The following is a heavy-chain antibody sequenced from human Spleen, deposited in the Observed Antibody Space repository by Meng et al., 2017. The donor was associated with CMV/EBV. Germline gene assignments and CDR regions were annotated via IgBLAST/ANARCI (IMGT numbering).Heavy chain of an antibody. J-gene: IGHJ5*02. CDR2: IIPILGIA. Sequence: SGGTFSSDTISWVRQAPGQGLEWMGRIIPILGIANYAQKFQGRVTITADKSTSTAYMELSSLRSEDTAVYYCARDPLVGATPSGWFDPWGQGTLVTSPQ. CDR3: ARDPLVGATPSGWFDP. D-gene: IGHD1-26*01. V-gene: IGHV1-69*04. CDR1: GGTFSSDT.